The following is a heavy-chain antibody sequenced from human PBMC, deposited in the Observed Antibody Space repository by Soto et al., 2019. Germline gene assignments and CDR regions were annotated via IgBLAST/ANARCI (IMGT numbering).Heavy chain of an antibody. CDR1: GGSVSSGSYY. J-gene: IGHJ3*02. CDR2: IYYSGST. D-gene: IGHD7-27*01. CDR3: AMSLGMGDAFDI. V-gene: IGHV4-61*01. Sequence: SETLSLTCTVSGGSVSSGSYYWSWIRKPPGKGLEWIGYIYYSGSTNYNPSLKSRVTISVDTSKNQFSLKLSSVTAAVTSVYYCAMSLGMGDAFDIWGHGTMVTVSS.